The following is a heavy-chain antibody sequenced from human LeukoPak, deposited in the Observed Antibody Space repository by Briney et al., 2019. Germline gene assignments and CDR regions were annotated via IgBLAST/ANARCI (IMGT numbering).Heavy chain of an antibody. J-gene: IGHJ4*02. CDR3: ARDLLMGRGYFDY. V-gene: IGHV4-59*12. CDR2: IYYSGST. Sequence: TETLSLTCTVSGGSISSYYWSWIRQPPGKGLEWIGYIYYSGSTNYNPSLKSRVTISVDTSKNQFSLKLSSVTAADTAVYYCARDLLMGRGYFDYWGQGTLVTVSS. CDR1: GGSISSYY. D-gene: IGHD3-10*01.